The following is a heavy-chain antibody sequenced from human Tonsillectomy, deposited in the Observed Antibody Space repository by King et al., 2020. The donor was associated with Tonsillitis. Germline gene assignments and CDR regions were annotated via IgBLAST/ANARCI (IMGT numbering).Heavy chain of an antibody. CDR1: GYSVTGYS. CDR2: INPDSGAA. J-gene: IGHJ4*02. D-gene: IGHD2-8*02. CDR3: ARDTGGWRSFDY. V-gene: IGHV1-2*06. Sequence: VQLVESGAEVKKPGASVKFSCQASGYSVTGYSIHWVRQAPGQGLEWMGRINPDSGAADYALRFEDRVTMTTDTSFRTAYLELSRLKSDDTATYFCARDTGGWRSFDYWGQGTLVTVSS.